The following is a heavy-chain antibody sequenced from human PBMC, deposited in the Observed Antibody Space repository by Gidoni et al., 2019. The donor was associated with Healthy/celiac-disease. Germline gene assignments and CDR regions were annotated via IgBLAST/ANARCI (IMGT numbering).Heavy chain of an antibody. D-gene: IGHD6-19*01. CDR3: AKGRTVAGMAYYYYGMDV. CDR2: ISGSGGST. V-gene: IGHV3-23*01. CDR1: GFTFSSYA. J-gene: IGHJ6*02. Sequence: EVQLLESGGGLVQPGGSLRLSCAASGFTFSSYAMSWVRQAPGKGLEWVSAISGSGGSTYYADSVKGRLTISRDNSKNTLYLQMNSLRAEDTAVYYCAKGRTVAGMAYYYYGMDVWGQGTTVTVSS.